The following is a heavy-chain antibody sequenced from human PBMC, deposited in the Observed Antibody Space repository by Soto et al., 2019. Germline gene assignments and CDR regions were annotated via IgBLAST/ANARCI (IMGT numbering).Heavy chain of an antibody. Sequence: PGGSLRLSCAASGFTFSSYGMHWVRQAPGKGLEWVAVIWYDGSNKYYADSVKGRFTISRDNSKNTLYLQMNSLRAEDTAVYYWARNRGYSYGYSDYCGQGYLVTVSS. CDR2: IWYDGSNK. CDR3: ARNRGYSYGYSDY. D-gene: IGHD5-18*01. CDR1: GFTFSSYG. J-gene: IGHJ4*02. V-gene: IGHV3-33*01.